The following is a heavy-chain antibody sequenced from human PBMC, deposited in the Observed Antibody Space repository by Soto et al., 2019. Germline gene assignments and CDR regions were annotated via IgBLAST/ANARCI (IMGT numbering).Heavy chain of an antibody. CDR2: ISSSSSYT. J-gene: IGHJ4*02. D-gene: IGHD3-9*01. V-gene: IGHV3-11*05. Sequence: QVQLVESGGGLVKPGGSLRLSCAASGFTFSDYYISWIRQAPAKGLEWVSYISSSSSYTNYADSVKGRFTISRDNAKNSLYLQMNSLRAEDTAVYYCARPSSFFDSYYFAYWGQGTLVTVSS. CDR1: GFTFSDYY. CDR3: ARPSSFFDSYYFAY.